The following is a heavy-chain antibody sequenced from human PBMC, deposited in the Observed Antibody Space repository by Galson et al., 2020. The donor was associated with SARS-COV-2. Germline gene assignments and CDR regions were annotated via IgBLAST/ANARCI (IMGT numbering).Heavy chain of an antibody. J-gene: IGHJ4*02. CDR3: ARAPFVLRFLERLFYFDF. Sequence: SETLSLTCSVSGDSISSAGYFWSWVRQHPGKGLEWIGHIYNSGNTQYNASLKSRVIISSDTSKNQFSLRLSSVTSADTAVYYCARAPFVLRFLERLFYFDFWGQGTLVTVSS. CDR1: GDSISSAGYF. V-gene: IGHV4-31*03. CDR2: IYNSGNT. D-gene: IGHD3-3*01.